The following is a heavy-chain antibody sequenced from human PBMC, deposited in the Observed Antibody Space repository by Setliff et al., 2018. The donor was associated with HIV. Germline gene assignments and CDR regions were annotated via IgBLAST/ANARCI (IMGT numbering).Heavy chain of an antibody. CDR3: ARGEWVIRGDFDR. Sequence: ASVKVSCKASGYTFTSYGISWVRQAPGQGLEWMGWITPFNGNTNYAQKLQGRVTMTTDTSTSTAYMELSSLTSEDTAVYYCARGEWVIRGDFDRWGQGTLVTVSS. CDR2: ITPFNGNT. J-gene: IGHJ4*02. D-gene: IGHD3-10*01. V-gene: IGHV1-18*01. CDR1: GYTFTSYG.